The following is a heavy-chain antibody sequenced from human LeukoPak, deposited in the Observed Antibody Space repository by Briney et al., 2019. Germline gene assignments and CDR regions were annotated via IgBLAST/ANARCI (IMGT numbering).Heavy chain of an antibody. CDR1: GFTFSSYE. D-gene: IGHD1-26*01. J-gene: IGHJ4*02. CDR3: ARDSVGWPRAYFDY. CDR2: ISSSGSTI. Sequence: GGSLRLSCAASGFTFSSYEMNWVRQAPGKGLEWVSYISSSGSTIYYIDSVKGRFTISRDNAKKSLYLQMNSLRAEDTAVYYCARDSVGWPRAYFDYWGRGTLVTVSS. V-gene: IGHV3-48*03.